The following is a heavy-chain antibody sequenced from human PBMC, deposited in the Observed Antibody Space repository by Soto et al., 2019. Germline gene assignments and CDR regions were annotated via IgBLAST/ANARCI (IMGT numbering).Heavy chain of an antibody. CDR1: GYSFTSYW. V-gene: IGHV5-10-1*01. D-gene: IGHD1-1*01. CDR2: IDPSDSYT. Sequence: GESLKISGNGSGYSFTSYWISWVRQMPGKGLEWMGRIDPSDSYTNYSPSFQGHVTISADKSISTAYLQWSSLKASDTAMYYCATHTTINYYYGMDVWGQGTTVTVSS. J-gene: IGHJ6*02. CDR3: ATHTTINYYYGMDV.